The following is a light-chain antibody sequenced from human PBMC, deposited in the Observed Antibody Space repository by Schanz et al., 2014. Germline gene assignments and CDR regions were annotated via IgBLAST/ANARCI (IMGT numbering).Light chain of an antibody. CDR2: DAS. Sequence: EIVLTQSPATLSLSPGERATLSCRASQRVSSYLAWYQQKPGQAPRLLIYDASNRATGIPARFSGSGSGTDFTLIISRLEPEDLAVYYCQQYGRSPPTFGQGTKVEIK. J-gene: IGKJ1*01. CDR3: QQYGRSPPT. CDR1: QRVSSY. V-gene: IGKV3-20*01.